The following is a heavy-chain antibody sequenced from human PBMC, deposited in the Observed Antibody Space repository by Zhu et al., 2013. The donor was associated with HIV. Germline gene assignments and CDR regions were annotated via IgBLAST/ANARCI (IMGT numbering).Heavy chain of an antibody. J-gene: IGHJ6*02. D-gene: IGHD2-21*01. V-gene: IGHV1-2*02. CDR1: GYTFTGYY. Sequence: QVQLVQSGAEVKKPGASVKVSCKASGYTFTGYYMHWVRQAPGQGLEWMGWINPNSGGTNYAQKFQGRVTMTRDTSISTAYMELSRLRSDDTAVYYCARVGLQLRNGILWRGGYYYYGMDVWGQGTTVTVSS. CDR2: INPNSGGT. CDR3: ARVGLQLRNGILWRGGYYYYGMDV.